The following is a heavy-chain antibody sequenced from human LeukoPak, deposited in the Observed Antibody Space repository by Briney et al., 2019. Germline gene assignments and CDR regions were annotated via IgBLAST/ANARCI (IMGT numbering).Heavy chain of an antibody. V-gene: IGHV4-34*01. CDR3: ARLRYYDILTAYYPLFDY. CDR1: GGSISSFY. CDR2: IKHSGST. Sequence: PSETLSLTCTVSGGSISSFYWTWIRQPPGKGLEWSGEIKHSGSTNYNPSLKSRVTISVDPSKNQFSLKLSSVTAADTAVYYCARLRYYDILTAYYPLFDYWGQGTLVTVSS. J-gene: IGHJ4*02. D-gene: IGHD3-9*01.